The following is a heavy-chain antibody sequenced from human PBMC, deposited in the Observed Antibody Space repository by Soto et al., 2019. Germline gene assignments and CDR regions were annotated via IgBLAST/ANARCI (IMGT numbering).Heavy chain of an antibody. Sequence: QVQLVQSGAEVKKPGASVKVSCKASGYTFTSYGISWVRQAPGQGLEWMGWISAYNGNTKYAQKLQGRVTMTTDTSTSTGYQEPRSLGSDDTAGDFRAGEPNYFGFWGQGTLGT. V-gene: IGHV1-18*01. CDR1: GYTFTSYG. CDR2: ISAYNGNT. J-gene: IGHJ4*02. CDR3: AGEPNYFGF.